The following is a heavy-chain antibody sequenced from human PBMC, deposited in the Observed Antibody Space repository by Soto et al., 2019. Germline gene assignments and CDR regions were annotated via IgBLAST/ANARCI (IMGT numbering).Heavy chain of an antibody. CDR1: GGSISSYY. CDR3: ARHNYGSGSTYFDY. CDR2: IYYSGST. J-gene: IGHJ4*02. V-gene: IGHV4-59*08. Sequence: QVQLQESGPGLVKPSETLSLTCTVSGGSISSYYWSWIRQPPGKGLEWIGYIYYSGSTNYNPSLQGRVTIAVDTPKNQSPLKLNSMNAADKAVYYCARHNYGSGSTYFDYWGQGTLVTVSS. D-gene: IGHD3-10*01.